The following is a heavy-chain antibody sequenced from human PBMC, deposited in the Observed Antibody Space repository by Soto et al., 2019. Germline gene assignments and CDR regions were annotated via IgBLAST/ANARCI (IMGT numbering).Heavy chain of an antibody. V-gene: IGHV3-30*18. Sequence: PGVSLTLSFADSGFTVSSYGMHRVRQAPGKGLEWVALISYDGSNKYYADSVKGRFTISRDNSKNTLYLQTNSLRPDDTAVYYCAKDGGSYSDIWGQGTMVTVSS. CDR2: ISYDGSNK. J-gene: IGHJ3*02. CDR3: AKDGGSYSDI. CDR1: GFTVSSYG. D-gene: IGHD1-26*01.